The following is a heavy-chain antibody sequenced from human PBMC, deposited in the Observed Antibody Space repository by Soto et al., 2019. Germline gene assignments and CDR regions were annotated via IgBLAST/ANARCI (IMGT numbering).Heavy chain of an antibody. Sequence: QVQLVESGGGVVQPGRSLRLSCATSGFPFRSYDMHWVRQAPGKGLEWVAVIWIDGSNKYYADSVRGRFTISRDNSNHTVYLEMNSLRAEDSAVYYCARKSDSLIDYWGQGILVTVST. CDR3: ARKSDSLIDY. V-gene: IGHV3-33*01. CDR1: GFPFRSYD. D-gene: IGHD3-22*01. J-gene: IGHJ4*02. CDR2: IWIDGSNK.